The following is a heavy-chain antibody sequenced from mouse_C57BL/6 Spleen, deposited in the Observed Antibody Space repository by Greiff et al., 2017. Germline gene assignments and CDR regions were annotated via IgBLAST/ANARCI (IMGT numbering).Heavy chain of an antibody. CDR3: ARGLRPYAMDY. J-gene: IGHJ4*01. D-gene: IGHD3-2*02. CDR2: ISYSGST. V-gene: IGHV3-1*01. CDR1: GYSITSGYD. Sequence: VQLQQSGPGMVQPSQSLSLTCTVTGYSITSGYDWHWIRHFPGNKLEWMGYISYSGSTNHNPSLKSRISITNDTSKNNFFLKMNSVTTEDTATYYCARGLRPYAMDYWGQGTSVTVSS.